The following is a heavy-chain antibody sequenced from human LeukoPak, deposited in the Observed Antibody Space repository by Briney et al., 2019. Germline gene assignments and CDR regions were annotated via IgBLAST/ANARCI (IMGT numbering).Heavy chain of an antibody. Sequence: GGSLRLSCAASGFTVSSNYMSWVRQAPGKGLEWVSVIYSGGSTYYADFVKGRFTISRDNSKNTLYLQMNSLRAEDTAVYYCARYSSSWYFDYWGQGTLVTVSS. V-gene: IGHV3-66*01. D-gene: IGHD6-13*01. J-gene: IGHJ4*02. CDR1: GFTVSSNY. CDR3: ARYSSSWYFDY. CDR2: IYSGGST.